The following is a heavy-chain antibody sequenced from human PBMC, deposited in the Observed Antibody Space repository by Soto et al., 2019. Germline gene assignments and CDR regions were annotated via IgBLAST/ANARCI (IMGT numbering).Heavy chain of an antibody. D-gene: IGHD1-1*01. CDR3: ARDASVGTGWFDP. V-gene: IGHV4-38-2*02. CDR2: IYHSGTT. CDR1: GGSIISNYW. Sequence: SETLSLTCAVSGGSIISNYWWAWIRQSPGGGLVWIGSIYHSGTTYYNPSLESRVIISLDTSESRFALRLTSVTAADTAVYYCARDASVGTGWFDPWGQGTLVNVSS. J-gene: IGHJ5*02.